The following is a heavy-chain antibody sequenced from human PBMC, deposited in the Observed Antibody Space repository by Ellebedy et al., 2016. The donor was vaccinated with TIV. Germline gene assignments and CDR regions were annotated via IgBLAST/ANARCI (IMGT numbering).Heavy chain of an antibody. J-gene: IGHJ6*02. V-gene: IGHV3-11*04. CDR1: GFSFSDYY. CDR3: ARDSVPNGGYTSGMAV. D-gene: IGHD5-12*01. CDR2: ISSSGSTI. Sequence: GESLKISCAASGFSFSDYYMAWIRQAPGKGLEWLSYISSSGSTIYYADSVEGRFTVSRDNAKNSLYLQMNSLRAEVTAVYYCARDSVPNGGYTSGMAVWGQGTTVTVSS.